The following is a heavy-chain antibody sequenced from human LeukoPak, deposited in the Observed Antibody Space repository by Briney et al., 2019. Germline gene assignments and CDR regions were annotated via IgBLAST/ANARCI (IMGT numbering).Heavy chain of an antibody. V-gene: IGHV3-30*02. J-gene: IGHJ4*02. CDR1: GFTFSSYG. CDR3: AKDRPDYGANSFDY. Sequence: PGGSLRLSCAASGFTFSSYGMHWVRQAPGKGLEWVAFIRYDGSNKYYADSVKGRFTISRDNSKNTLYLQMNSLRAEDTAVYYCAKDRPDYGANSFDYWGQGTLVAVSS. CDR2: IRYDGSNK. D-gene: IGHD4-23*01.